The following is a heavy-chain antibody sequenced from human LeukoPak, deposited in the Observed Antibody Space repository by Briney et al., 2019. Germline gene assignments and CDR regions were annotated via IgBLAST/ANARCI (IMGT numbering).Heavy chain of an antibody. CDR2: INHSGST. CDR3: ARGKGHYDSSCSSPAFDY. J-gene: IGHJ4*02. D-gene: IGHD3-22*01. V-gene: IGHV4-34*01. Sequence: SETLSLTCAVYGGSFSGYYWSWIRQPPGKGLEWIGEINHSGSTNYNPSLKSRVTISVDTSKNQFSLKLSSVTAADTAVYYCARGKGHYDSSCSSPAFDYWGQGTLVTVSS. CDR1: GGSFSGYY.